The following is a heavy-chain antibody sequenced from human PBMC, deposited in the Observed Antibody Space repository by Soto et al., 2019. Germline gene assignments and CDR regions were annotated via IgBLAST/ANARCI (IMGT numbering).Heavy chain of an antibody. CDR3: ARDLDCSDTGCYAAWFDP. CDR2: ISTHNGNT. V-gene: IGHV1-18*01. CDR1: GYTFTNYG. D-gene: IGHD2-2*01. J-gene: IGHJ5*02. Sequence: QVQLVQSGAEVKKPGASVKVSCKASGYTFTNYGITWVRQAPGQGLEWMGWISTHNGNTKYAQNLQGRVTMTTDTSTTTAYMDLRSLRVDDTAVYYCARDLDCSDTGCYAAWFDPWGQGTLVTVSS.